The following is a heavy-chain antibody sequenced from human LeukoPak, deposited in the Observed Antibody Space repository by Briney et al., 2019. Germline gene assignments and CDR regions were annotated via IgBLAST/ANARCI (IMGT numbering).Heavy chain of an antibody. CDR3: ARATMVRGVNYYYGMDV. J-gene: IGHJ6*02. V-gene: IGHV4-4*07. CDR1: GGSISSYY. D-gene: IGHD3-10*01. CDR2: IYTSGST. Sequence: SETLSLTCTVSGGSISSYYWSWIRQPAGKGLEWIGRIYTSGSTNYNPSLKSRVTMSVDTSKNQFSLKLSSVTAADTAVYYCARATMVRGVNYYYGMDVWGQGTTVTVSS.